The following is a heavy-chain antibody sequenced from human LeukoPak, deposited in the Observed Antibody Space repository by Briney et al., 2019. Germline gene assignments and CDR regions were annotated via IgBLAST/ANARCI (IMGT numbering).Heavy chain of an antibody. CDR3: TSLFSASGTFDS. D-gene: IGHD3-10*01. Sequence: SETLSLTCAVHGASLSDYYWTWIRQSPEKGLECIGAIDHRGSANYNPSLESRVTISLDTSKNQFSLNLASVTAADTAVYYCTSLFSASGTFDSWGQGTLVAVSS. V-gene: IGHV4-34*01. J-gene: IGHJ4*02. CDR2: IDHRGSA. CDR1: GASLSDYY.